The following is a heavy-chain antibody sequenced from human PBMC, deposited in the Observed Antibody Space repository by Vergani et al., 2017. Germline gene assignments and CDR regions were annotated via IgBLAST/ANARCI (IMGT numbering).Heavy chain of an antibody. CDR2: VHNSGTI. CDR1: GDSIITHY. D-gene: IGHD5-12*01. J-gene: IGHJ6*02. Sequence: QVQLQQSGPGLVKPSETLSLTTTVTGDSIITHYWSWVRQSPGKGLEWIGYVHNSGTINYNPYLKSRVTISMDTSKNQISLKMNSVTAADTAVYYCARSLRIGYGKPVPTSGGYYGMDVWGQGP. CDR3: ARSLRIGYGKPVPTSGGYYGMDV. V-gene: IGHV4-59*11.